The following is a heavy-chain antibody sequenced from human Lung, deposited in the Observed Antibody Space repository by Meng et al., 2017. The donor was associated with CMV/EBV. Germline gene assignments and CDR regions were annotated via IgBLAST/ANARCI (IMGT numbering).Heavy chain of an antibody. CDR2: VSHDGTNE. Sequence: GGSLRLXCAASTFTFSSFIIHWVRQAPGRGLEWVTVVSHDGTNEYYADSVNGRFTCSRDNSRRILYLQMNRMGVEDTAVYYCATDGSRSPYYSYGMDVWGQGTXVTVSS. CDR3: ATDGSRSPYYSYGMDV. CDR1: TFTFSSFI. D-gene: IGHD2-2*01. J-gene: IGHJ6*02. V-gene: IGHV3-30*03.